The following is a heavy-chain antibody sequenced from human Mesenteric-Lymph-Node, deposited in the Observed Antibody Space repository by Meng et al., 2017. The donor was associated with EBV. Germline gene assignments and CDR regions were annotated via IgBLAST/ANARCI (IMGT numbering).Heavy chain of an antibody. V-gene: IGHV1-18*01. CDR2: ISPYNGNT. CDR1: GYTFTNYG. D-gene: IGHD5-24*01. Sequence: VQLGQSVAEVKKPGASVKVSCKASGYTFTNYGINWVRQAPGQGIEWMGGISPYNGNTYSAQKFQGRVTMTTDTSTDTAYIELRSLRSDDTAVYSCARDGSGDGYTFDYWGQGTLVAVSS. J-gene: IGHJ4*02. CDR3: ARDGSGDGYTFDY.